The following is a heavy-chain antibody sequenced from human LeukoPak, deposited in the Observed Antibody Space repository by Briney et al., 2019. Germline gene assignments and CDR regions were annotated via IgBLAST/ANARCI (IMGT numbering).Heavy chain of an antibody. CDR3: AKDGQPTVTTVDY. CDR1: GFTFDDYA. V-gene: IGHV3-9*01. Sequence: GRSLRLSCAASGFTFDDYAMHWVRQAPGKGLEWVSGISWNSGSIGHADSVKGRFTISRDNAKNSLYLQMNSLRAEDTALYYCAKDGQPTVTTVDYWGQGTLVTVSS. D-gene: IGHD4-17*01. J-gene: IGHJ4*02. CDR2: ISWNSGSI.